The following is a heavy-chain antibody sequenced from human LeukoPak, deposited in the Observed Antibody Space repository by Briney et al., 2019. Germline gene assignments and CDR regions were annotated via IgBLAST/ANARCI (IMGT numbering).Heavy chain of an antibody. J-gene: IGHJ4*02. CDR1: GGSFSGYY. V-gene: IGHV4-34*01. D-gene: IGHD6-13*01. CDR2: INHSGST. Sequence: SEALSLTCAVYGGSFSGYYWSWIRQPPGKGLEWIGEINHSGSTNYNPSLKSRVTISVDTSKNQFSLKLSSVTAADTAVYYCARGKRGYSSSWYDYWGQGTLVTVSS. CDR3: ARGKRGYSSSWYDY.